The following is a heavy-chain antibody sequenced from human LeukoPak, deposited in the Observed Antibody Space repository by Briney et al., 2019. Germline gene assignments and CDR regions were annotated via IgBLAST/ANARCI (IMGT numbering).Heavy chain of an antibody. CDR1: GYTFTSYG. D-gene: IGHD3-22*01. Sequence: ASVKVSCKASGYTFTSYGISWVRQAPGQGLEWMGWISAYNGNTNYAQKLQGRVTMTTDTSTSTAYMELRSLRSDDAAVYYCARARRMYYYDSSGLDAFDIWGQGTMVTVSS. V-gene: IGHV1-18*01. CDR2: ISAYNGNT. J-gene: IGHJ3*02. CDR3: ARARRMYYYDSSGLDAFDI.